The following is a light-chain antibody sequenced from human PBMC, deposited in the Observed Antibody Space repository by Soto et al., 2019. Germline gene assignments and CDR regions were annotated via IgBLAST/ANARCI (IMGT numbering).Light chain of an antibody. J-gene: IGKJ1*01. V-gene: IGKV1-5*01. Sequence: DIQMTQSPSTLSASVGDRVTITCRASQSINTWLAWYQQKPGTAPKLLIYDASSLESGVPSRFSGSGSGTEFTLPISGLQHEDFANYDCQQCHSHWTFGQGTKVEIK. CDR2: DAS. CDR1: QSINTW. CDR3: QQCHSHWT.